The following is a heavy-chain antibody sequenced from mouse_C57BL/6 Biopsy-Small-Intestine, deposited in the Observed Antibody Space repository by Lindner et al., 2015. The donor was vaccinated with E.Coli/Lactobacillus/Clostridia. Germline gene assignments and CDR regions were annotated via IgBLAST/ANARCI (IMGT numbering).Heavy chain of an antibody. Sequence: VQLQESGAELVKPGASVKISCKASGYAFSSSWMNWVKQRPGKGLEWIGRIYPGDGDTNYNGKFKGKATLTADKSSSTAYMQLSSLTSEDSAVYFCARSGEDGNYGAMDYWGQGTSVTVSS. D-gene: IGHD2-1*01. J-gene: IGHJ4*01. V-gene: IGHV1-82*01. CDR3: ARSGEDGNYGAMDY. CDR1: GYAFSSSW. CDR2: IYPGDGDT.